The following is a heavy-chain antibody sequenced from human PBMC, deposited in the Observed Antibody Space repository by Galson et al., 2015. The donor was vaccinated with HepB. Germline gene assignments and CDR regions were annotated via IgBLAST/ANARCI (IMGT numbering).Heavy chain of an antibody. V-gene: IGHV3-53*01. CDR3: ARGYSRSWYSGLGY. Sequence: SLRLSCAASGFTVSSNYMTWVRQAPGKGLEWVSVIYSGGSTDYADSVKGRFTISRDNSKNTLYFQLNSLRAEDTAVCYCARGYSRSWYSGLGYGGQGTLVTVSS. CDR1: GFTVSSNY. D-gene: IGHD6-13*01. CDR2: IYSGGST. J-gene: IGHJ4*02.